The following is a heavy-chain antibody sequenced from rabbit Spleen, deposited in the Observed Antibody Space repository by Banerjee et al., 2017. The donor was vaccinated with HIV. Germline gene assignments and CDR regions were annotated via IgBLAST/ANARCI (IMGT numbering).Heavy chain of an antibody. Sequence: QEQLEESGGGLVKPEGSLTLTCKASGFPFSNKAVICWVRQAPGKGLELIACIYADYGSTDYASWAKGRFTISKTSSTTVTLQMTSLTVADTATYFCARDQAGDADYGPYYLNLWGQGTLVTVS. CDR2: IYADYGST. D-gene: IGHD2-1*01. CDR1: GFPFSNKAV. J-gene: IGHJ4*01. V-gene: IGHV1S45*01. CDR3: ARDQAGDADYGPYYLNL.